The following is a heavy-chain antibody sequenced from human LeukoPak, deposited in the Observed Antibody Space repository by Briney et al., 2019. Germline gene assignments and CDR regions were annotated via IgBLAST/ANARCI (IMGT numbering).Heavy chain of an antibody. Sequence: GGSLRLSCAASGFTFSSYAMSWVRQAPGKGLEWVSAISGSGGSTYYADSVKGRFTISRDNAKNSLYLQMNSLRAEDTAVYYCARVRVTMIVVGYFDLWGRGTLVTVSS. V-gene: IGHV3-23*01. J-gene: IGHJ2*01. CDR3: ARVRVTMIVVGYFDL. CDR1: GFTFSSYA. CDR2: ISGSGGST. D-gene: IGHD3-22*01.